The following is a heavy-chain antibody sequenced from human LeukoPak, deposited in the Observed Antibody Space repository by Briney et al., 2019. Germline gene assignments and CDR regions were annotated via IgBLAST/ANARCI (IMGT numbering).Heavy chain of an antibody. CDR1: GFTFSSHW. CDR2: IKEDGTRK. CDR3: ARAPYGGYVFDY. D-gene: IGHD5-12*01. Sequence: GGSLRLSCAASGFTFSSHWMTWVRQAPGKGLEWVANIKEDGTRKNYMDSVKGRFTISRDNAKNSLYLQMNSLRAEDTAVYYCARAPYGGYVFDYWGQGTLVTVSS. V-gene: IGHV3-7*01. J-gene: IGHJ4*02.